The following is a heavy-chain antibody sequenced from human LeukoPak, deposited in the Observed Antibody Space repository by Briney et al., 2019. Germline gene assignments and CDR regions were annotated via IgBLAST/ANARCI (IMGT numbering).Heavy chain of an antibody. CDR3: ARERIPYSGSYTTDY. CDR1: GFTFSSYS. J-gene: IGHJ4*02. CDR2: ISSSGSTI. D-gene: IGHD1-26*01. Sequence: GGSLRLSCAASGFTFSSYSMNWVRQAPGKGLEWVSYISSSGSTIYYADSVKGRFTISRDNAKKSLYLQMNSLRAEDTAVYYCARERIPYSGSYTTDYWGQGTLVTVSS. V-gene: IGHV3-48*04.